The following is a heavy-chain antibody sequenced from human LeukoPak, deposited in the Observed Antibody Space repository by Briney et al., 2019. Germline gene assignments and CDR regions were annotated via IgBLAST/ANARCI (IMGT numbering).Heavy chain of an antibody. CDR3: ARGADSGYDSWFDP. CDR2: IYYSGST. CDR1: GGSFSGYY. J-gene: IGHJ5*02. D-gene: IGHD5-12*01. V-gene: IGHV4-34*01. Sequence: GTPSLTCAVYGGSFSGYYWSWIRQPPGKGLEWIGSIYYSGSTYYNTSLKSRVTISVDTSKNQFSLKLSSVTAADTAMYYCARGADSGYDSWFDPWGQGTLVTVSS.